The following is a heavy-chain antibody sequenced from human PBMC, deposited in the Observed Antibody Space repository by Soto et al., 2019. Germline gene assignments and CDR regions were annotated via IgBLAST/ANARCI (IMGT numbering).Heavy chain of an antibody. Sequence: SETLSLTCTVSGGSISSYYWSWIRQPPGKGLEWIGYIYYSGSTNYNPSLKSRVTISVDTSKNQFSLKLSSVTAADTAVYYCARGFQVFGVVSFDYWGQGTLVTVSS. V-gene: IGHV4-59*08. CDR1: GGSISSYY. CDR3: ARGFQVFGVVSFDY. CDR2: IYYSGST. J-gene: IGHJ4*02. D-gene: IGHD3-3*01.